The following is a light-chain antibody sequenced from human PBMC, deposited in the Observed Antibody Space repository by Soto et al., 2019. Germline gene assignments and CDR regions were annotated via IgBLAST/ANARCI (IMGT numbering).Light chain of an antibody. V-gene: IGKV3D-20*01. J-gene: IGKJ1*01. CDR1: QSVTNNY. CDR3: QQYARSPWT. CDR2: DAS. Sequence: EILLTQSPVTLSLSPGERATLSCGASQSVTNNYLAWYQQKPGLAPRLLIYDASNRATGIPDRFSGSGSGTDFTLTISRLEPEDFAVYYCQQYARSPWTFGQGTKVDIK.